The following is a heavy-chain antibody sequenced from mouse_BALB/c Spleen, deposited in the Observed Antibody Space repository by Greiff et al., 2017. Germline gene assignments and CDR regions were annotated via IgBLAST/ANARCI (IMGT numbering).Heavy chain of an antibody. Sequence: TLEESGGGLVQPGGSMKLSCVASGFTFSNYWMNWVRQSPEKGLEWVAEIRLKSNNYATHYAESVKGRFTISRDDSKSSVYLQMNNLRAEDTGIYYCTSGSLLRLPHAMDYWGQGTSVTVSS. J-gene: IGHJ4*01. CDR2: IRLKSNNYAT. V-gene: IGHV6-6*02. CDR1: GFTFSNYW. CDR3: TSGSLLRLPHAMDY. D-gene: IGHD1-2*01.